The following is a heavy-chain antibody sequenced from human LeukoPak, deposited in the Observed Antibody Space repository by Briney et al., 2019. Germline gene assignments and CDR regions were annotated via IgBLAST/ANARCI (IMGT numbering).Heavy chain of an antibody. V-gene: IGHV4-34*01. CDR1: GGSISSYY. CDR2: INHSGST. Sequence: PSETLSLTCTVSGGSISSYYWSWIRQPPGKGLEWIGEINHSGSTNYNPSLKSRVTISVDTSKNQFSLKLSSVTAADTAVYYCARHPYDYVWGSYRPIPFDYWGQGTLVTVSS. CDR3: ARHPYDYVWGSYRPIPFDY. J-gene: IGHJ4*02. D-gene: IGHD3-16*02.